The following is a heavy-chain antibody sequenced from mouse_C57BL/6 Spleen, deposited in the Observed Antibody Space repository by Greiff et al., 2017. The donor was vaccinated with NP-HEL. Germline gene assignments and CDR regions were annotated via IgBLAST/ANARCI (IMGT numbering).Heavy chain of an antibody. Sequence: QVQLKQSGAELVRPGASVTLSCKASGYTFTDYEMHWVKQTPVHGLEWIGAIDPETGGTAYNQKFKGKAILTADKSSSTAYMELRSLTSEDSAVYYGTGDSNYPYCVDYWGQGTTLTVSS. J-gene: IGHJ2*01. CDR3: TGDSNYPYCVDY. V-gene: IGHV1-15*01. CDR1: GYTFTDYE. D-gene: IGHD2-5*01. CDR2: IDPETGGT.